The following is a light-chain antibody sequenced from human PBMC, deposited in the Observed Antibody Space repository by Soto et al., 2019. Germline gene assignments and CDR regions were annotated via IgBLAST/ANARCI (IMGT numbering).Light chain of an antibody. CDR1: QGSSSN. CDR2: GAS. V-gene: IGKV3-20*01. J-gene: IGKJ1*01. CDR3: QQYGSSPRT. Sequence: EIEMEHYRAAVRGSAEESSSLWWTASQGSSSNLAWYQQKPGQAPRVLMYGASSRATGIPDRFSGGGSGTDFTLTFSGLEPEGFAVYYCQQYGSSPRTFGQGTKVDIK.